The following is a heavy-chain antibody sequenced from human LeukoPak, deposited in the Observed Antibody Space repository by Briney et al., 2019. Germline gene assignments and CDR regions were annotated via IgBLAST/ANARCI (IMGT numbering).Heavy chain of an antibody. CDR3: ARDGDGYNAFDY. J-gene: IGHJ4*02. CDR2: ISSSSYT. V-gene: IGHV3-11*05. Sequence: GGSLRLSCAASGFTFSDYYMSWIRQAPGKGLEWVSYISSSSYTNYADSVKGRFTISRDNAKNSLYLQMNSLRAEDTAVYYCARDGDGYNAFDYWGQGTLVTVSS. CDR1: GFTFSDYY. D-gene: IGHD5-24*01.